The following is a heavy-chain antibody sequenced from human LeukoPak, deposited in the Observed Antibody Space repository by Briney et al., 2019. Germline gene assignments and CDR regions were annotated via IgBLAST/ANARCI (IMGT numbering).Heavy chain of an antibody. CDR3: ARGTYYYDSSGYHAFDY. V-gene: IGHV4-38-2*02. CDR1: GYSISSGYY. J-gene: IGHJ4*02. CDR2: IYHSGST. D-gene: IGHD3-22*01. Sequence: PSETLSLTCTVSGYSISSGYYWGWIRQPPGKGLEWIGSIYHSGSTYYNPSLKSRVTISVDTSKNQFSLKLSSVTAADTAVYYCARGTYYYDSSGYHAFDYWGQGTLVTVSS.